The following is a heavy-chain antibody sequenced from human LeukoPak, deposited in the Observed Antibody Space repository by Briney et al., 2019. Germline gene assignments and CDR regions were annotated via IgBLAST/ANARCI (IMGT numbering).Heavy chain of an antibody. J-gene: IGHJ4*02. CDR2: ISNNGGYT. Sequence: GGSLRLSCAASGFTFSSSAMSWVRQAPGKGLEWVSAISNNGGYTYYADSVQGRFTISRDNSKSTLCLQINSLRAEDTAVYYCARDPGVSMWGQGTLVTVSS. CDR3: ARDPGVSM. V-gene: IGHV3-23*01. D-gene: IGHD2-2*01. CDR1: GFTFSSSA.